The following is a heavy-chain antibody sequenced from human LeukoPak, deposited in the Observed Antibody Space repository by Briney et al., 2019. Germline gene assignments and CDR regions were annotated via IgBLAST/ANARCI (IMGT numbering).Heavy chain of an antibody. CDR1: GGSISSGSYY. CDR2: ICYSVTT. J-gene: IGHJ3*01. CDR3: ARDFRFGSGQGTRDAFDL. Sequence: PSQTLSLTCTVSGGSISSGSYYWSWIRQPPGKGLEWLGSICYSVTTKYSPSLKSRVTISADPSKSQFSLKLNSVIAADTAVYYCARDFRFGSGQGTRDAFDLWGQGTMVAVSS. V-gene: IGHV4-61*01. D-gene: IGHD6-19*01.